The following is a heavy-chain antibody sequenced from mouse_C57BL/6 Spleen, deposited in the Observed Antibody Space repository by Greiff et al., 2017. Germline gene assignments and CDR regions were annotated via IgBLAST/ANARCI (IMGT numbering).Heavy chain of an antibody. Sequence: DVMLVESGGGLVQPGGSLSLSCAASGFTFTDYYMSWVRQPPGKALEWLGFIRNKANGYTTEYSASVKGRFTISRDNSQSILYLQMNALRAEDSATDYCARSWDYDGYYFDYWGQGTTLTVSS. CDR3: ARSWDYDGYYFDY. D-gene: IGHD2-4*01. J-gene: IGHJ2*01. CDR2: IRNKANGYTT. CDR1: GFTFTDYY. V-gene: IGHV7-3*01.